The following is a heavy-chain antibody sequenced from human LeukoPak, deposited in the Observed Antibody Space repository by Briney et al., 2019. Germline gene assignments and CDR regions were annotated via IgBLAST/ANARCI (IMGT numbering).Heavy chain of an antibody. CDR1: GDSISNGVKY. J-gene: IGHJ4*02. D-gene: IGHD2-8*02. CDR2: IYHSGRS. V-gene: IGHV4-31*11. CDR3: ARDQVECTGGTCQSRVGFDF. Sequence: SETLSLTCAVSGDSISNGVKYWSWIRQHPGRGLEWIGYIYHSGRSYYNPSLKSRITMSVDTSKNQFSLNLSSVTAADTAVYYCARDQVECTGGTCQSRVGFDFWGQGTLVTVSS.